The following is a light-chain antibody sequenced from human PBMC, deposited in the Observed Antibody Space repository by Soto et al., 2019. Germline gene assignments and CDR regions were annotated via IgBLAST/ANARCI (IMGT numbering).Light chain of an antibody. CDR3: QQYGSS. CDR2: GAS. J-gene: IGKJ1*01. V-gene: IGKV3-20*01. Sequence: EIVLTQSPGTLSLSPGERATLSCRASQSVSSSYLAWYQQKPGQAPRLLIYGASSRATGIPDRFSGSGPGTDFTLTISRLEPEDFAVYYCQQYGSSLGQGTKVDIK. CDR1: QSVSSSY.